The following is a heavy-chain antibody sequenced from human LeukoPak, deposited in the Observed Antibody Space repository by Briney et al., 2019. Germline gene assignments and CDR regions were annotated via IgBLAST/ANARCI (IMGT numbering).Heavy chain of an antibody. V-gene: IGHV3-30*03. CDR2: VSDDGNNI. D-gene: IGHD3-22*01. Sequence: TGGSLRLSCAASGFIFSSYGMSWVRQAPGKGLEWVAVVSDDGNNIYYADSVKGRFTISRDNSKNTLYLQTNSLRAEDTALYYCVRDRDSTGYYDYWGQGTLVTVSS. CDR3: VRDRDSTGYYDY. CDR1: GFIFSSYG. J-gene: IGHJ4*02.